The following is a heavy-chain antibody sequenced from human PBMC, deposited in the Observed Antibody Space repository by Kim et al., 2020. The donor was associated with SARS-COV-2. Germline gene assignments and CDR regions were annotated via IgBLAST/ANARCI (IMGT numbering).Heavy chain of an antibody. V-gene: IGHV3-23*01. Sequence: GGSLRLSCAASGFTFSSYAMSWVRQAPGKGLEWVSAISGSGGSTYYADSVKGRFTISRDNSKNTLYLQMNSLRAEDTAVYYCARLMYYYDSSGYNRWGMDVWGQGTTVTVSS. CDR1: GFTFSSYA. J-gene: IGHJ6*02. D-gene: IGHD3-22*01. CDR2: ISGSGGST. CDR3: ARLMYYYDSSGYNRWGMDV.